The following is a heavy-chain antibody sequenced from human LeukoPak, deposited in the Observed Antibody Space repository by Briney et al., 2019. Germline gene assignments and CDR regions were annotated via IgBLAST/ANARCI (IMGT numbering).Heavy chain of an antibody. CDR3: ARMGDYSEFDP. CDR2: IGSYSSPI. J-gene: IGHJ5*02. D-gene: IGHD3-16*01. Sequence: RGSLSPSCAASGFIFGDYYMSWIRQAPGKGLEWVSYIGSYSSPIYYADSVQGRFAISRENAKNLLHLEMNSLRAEDTAVYYCARMGDYSEFDPWGQGTLVTVSS. V-gene: IGHV3-11*01. CDR1: GFIFGDYY.